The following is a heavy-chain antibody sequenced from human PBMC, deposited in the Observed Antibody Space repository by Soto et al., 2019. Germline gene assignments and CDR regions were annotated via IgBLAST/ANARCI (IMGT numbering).Heavy chain of an antibody. Sequence: SLRLSCEASGFAFNSYGLHWVRQAPGKGLEWVAVISYDGRDIYSANSVKGRFTISRDNSKNTVYLEMNKLRREDTAVYYCSRDAYSSGWYRFDYWGQGTLVTVSS. J-gene: IGHJ4*02. D-gene: IGHD6-19*01. V-gene: IGHV3-30-3*01. CDR2: ISYDGRDI. CDR1: GFAFNSYG. CDR3: SRDAYSSGWYRFDY.